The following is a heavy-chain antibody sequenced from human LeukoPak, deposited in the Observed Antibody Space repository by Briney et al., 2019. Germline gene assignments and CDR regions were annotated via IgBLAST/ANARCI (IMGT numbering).Heavy chain of an antibody. CDR3: AKASGYGGNSANFDY. CDR2: IDRDGRVQ. D-gene: IGHD4-23*01. CDR1: GFTTHYW. V-gene: IGHV3-7*03. Sequence: GGSLRLSCTASGFTTHYWLNWVRQSPGKGLEWVANIDRDGRVQHYVDSVEGRFTISRDNSKNTLYLQMNSLRAEDTAVYYCAKASGYGGNSANFDYWGQGTLVTVSS. J-gene: IGHJ4*02.